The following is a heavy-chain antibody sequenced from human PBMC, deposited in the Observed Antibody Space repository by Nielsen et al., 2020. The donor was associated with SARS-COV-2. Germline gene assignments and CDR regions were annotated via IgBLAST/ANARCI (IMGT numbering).Heavy chain of an antibody. CDR3: AKAFRSSDWVRAATDF. D-gene: IGHD6-25*01. Sequence: GESLKISCAASGVAVNDVYMSWVRQAPGKGLEWVSGITGSGGRTHSADSVEGRFTISRDNSKNTLYLQMNSLRAEDTAVYYCAKAFRSSDWVRAATDFWGQGTLVTVSS. CDR1: GVAVNDVY. CDR2: ITGSGGRT. J-gene: IGHJ4*02. V-gene: IGHV3-23*01.